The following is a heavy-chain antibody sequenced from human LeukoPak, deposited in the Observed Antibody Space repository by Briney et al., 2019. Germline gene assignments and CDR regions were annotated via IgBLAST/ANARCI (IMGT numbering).Heavy chain of an antibody. J-gene: IGHJ4*02. D-gene: IGHD5-18*01. CDR1: GYSFTSYW. Sequence: GESLKISCKGSGYSFTSYWIGWVRQMPGKGLEWMGIIYPGDSDTRYSPSFQGQVTISADESISTAYLQWSSLKASDTAMYYCARHNVDTAMGHLFDYWGQGTLVTVSS. CDR3: ARHNVDTAMGHLFDY. CDR2: IYPGDSDT. V-gene: IGHV5-51*01.